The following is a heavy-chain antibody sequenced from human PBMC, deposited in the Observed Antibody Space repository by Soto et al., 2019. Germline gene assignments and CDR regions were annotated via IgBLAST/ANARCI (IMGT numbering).Heavy chain of an antibody. CDR2: ISYDGSNK. J-gene: IGHJ4*02. D-gene: IGHD6-13*01. Sequence: GGSLRLSCAAAGFTFSSYAMHWVRQAPGKGLEWVAVISYDGSNKYYADSVKGRFTISRDNSKNTLYLQMNSLRAEDTAVYYWARDRLAAGRHLDYWGQGTLVTVSS. CDR3: ARDRLAAGRHLDY. V-gene: IGHV3-30-3*01. CDR1: GFTFSSYA.